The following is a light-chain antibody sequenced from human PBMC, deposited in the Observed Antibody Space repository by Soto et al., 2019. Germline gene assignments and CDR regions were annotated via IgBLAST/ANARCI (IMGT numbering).Light chain of an antibody. CDR1: SSNIGSNY. J-gene: IGLJ3*02. CDR2: SNN. CDR3: AAWDDSLSGLWV. V-gene: IGLV1-47*02. Sequence: QSVLTQPPSSSGTPGQRGTISCSGSSSNIGSNYVYWYQQLPGTAPKLLIYSNNQRPSGVPDRFSGSKSGTSASLAISGLRSEDEADYYCAAWDDSLSGLWVFGGGTKVTVL.